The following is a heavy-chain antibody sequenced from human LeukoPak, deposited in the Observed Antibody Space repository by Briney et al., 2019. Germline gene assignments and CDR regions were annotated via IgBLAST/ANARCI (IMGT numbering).Heavy chain of an antibody. CDR1: RFTFSTYA. D-gene: IGHD3-10*01. Sequence: PGGSLRLSCAASRFTFSTYAMAWVRQAPGKGLEWVSSISGYGGSTSYGDSVKGRFTISRGNSKNTLYLQMNSLTAEESGVYYCARAGRGRDRSGSYSDYWGQGTLVTVSA. V-gene: IGHV3-23*01. J-gene: IGHJ4*02. CDR2: ISGYGGST. CDR3: ARAGRGRDRSGSYSDY.